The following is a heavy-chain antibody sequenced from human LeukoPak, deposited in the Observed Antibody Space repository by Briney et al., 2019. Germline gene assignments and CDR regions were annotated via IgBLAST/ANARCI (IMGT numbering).Heavy chain of an antibody. CDR3: ARAGEGYDFWSGYYTSSYFDY. J-gene: IGHJ4*02. CDR2: ISSSSSYI. D-gene: IGHD3-3*01. Sequence: PGGSLRLSCAASGFTFSSYGMSWVRQAPGKGLEWVSSISSSSSYIYYADSVKGRFTISRDNAKNSLYLQMNSLRAEDTAVYYCARAGEGYDFWSGYYTSSYFDYWGQGTLVTVSS. V-gene: IGHV3-21*01. CDR1: GFTFSSYG.